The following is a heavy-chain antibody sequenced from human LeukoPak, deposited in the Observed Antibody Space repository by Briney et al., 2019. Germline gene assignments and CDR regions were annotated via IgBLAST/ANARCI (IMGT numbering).Heavy chain of an antibody. V-gene: IGHV4-34*01. D-gene: IGHD4-23*01. CDR1: GGSFSGYY. Sequence: PSETLSLTCAVYGGSFSGYYWSWIRQPPGKGLERIGEINHSGSTNYNPSLKSRVTISVDTSKNQFSLKLSSVTAADTAVYYCARRYLRSTTVVTPRGYFDYWGQGTLVTVSS. J-gene: IGHJ4*02. CDR2: INHSGST. CDR3: ARRYLRSTTVVTPRGYFDY.